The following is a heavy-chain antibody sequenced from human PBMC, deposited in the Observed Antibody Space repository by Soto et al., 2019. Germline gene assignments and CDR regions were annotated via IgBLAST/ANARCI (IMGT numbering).Heavy chain of an antibody. CDR2: TYYRSKWYN. D-gene: IGHD2-2*02. Sequence: QVQLQQSGPGLVKPSQTLSLTCAISGDSVSSNSAAWNWIRQSPSRGLEWLGRTYYRSKWYNDYAVTVKSRITINPDTSKNQFSLQLNSVTPEDTAVYYCARVAGYCSSTSCYTIAAADDAFDIWGQGTMVTVSS. V-gene: IGHV6-1*01. CDR3: ARVAGYCSSTSCYTIAAADDAFDI. CDR1: GDSVSSNSAA. J-gene: IGHJ3*02.